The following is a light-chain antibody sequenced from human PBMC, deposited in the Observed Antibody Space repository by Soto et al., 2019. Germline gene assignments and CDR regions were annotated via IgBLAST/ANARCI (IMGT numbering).Light chain of an antibody. CDR1: QSVSSSY. CDR3: QQYGSSPWT. J-gene: IGKJ1*01. Sequence: EIVLTQSPATLSLSPGERATLSCRASQSVSSSYLAWYQQKPGQAPRLLIYGASSRATGIPDRFSGSGSGTDLTITISRLEPEDFEVYYCQQYGSSPWTFGQGTKVDIK. V-gene: IGKV3-20*01. CDR2: GAS.